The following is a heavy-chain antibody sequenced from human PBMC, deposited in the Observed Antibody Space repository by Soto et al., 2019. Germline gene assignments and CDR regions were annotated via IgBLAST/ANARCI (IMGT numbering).Heavy chain of an antibody. CDR2: IYYSGST. D-gene: IGHD1-26*01. V-gene: IGHV4-31*03. CDR1: GGSISSGGYY. Sequence: LSLTCTVSGGSISSGGYYWSWIRQHPGKGLEWIGYIYYSGSTYYNPSLKSRVTISVDTSKNQFSLKLSSVTAADTAVYYCARLLDNGSPPYYNGMDVWGQGTTVTVSS. J-gene: IGHJ6*01. CDR3: ARLLDNGSPPYYNGMDV.